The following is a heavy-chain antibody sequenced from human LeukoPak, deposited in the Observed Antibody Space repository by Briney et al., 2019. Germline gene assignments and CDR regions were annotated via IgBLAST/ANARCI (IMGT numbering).Heavy chain of an antibody. J-gene: IGHJ4*02. CDR1: GYTFTTYY. Sequence: ASVKVSCKASGYTFTTYYMHWVRQAPGQGLEWMGGINPSGGTTSYAQKFQGRVTMTRDTSTSTVYMELSSLRSEDTAVYYCGREMAITLLDYWGQGALVTVSS. CDR2: INPSGGTT. V-gene: IGHV1-46*01. D-gene: IGHD5-24*01. CDR3: GREMAITLLDY.